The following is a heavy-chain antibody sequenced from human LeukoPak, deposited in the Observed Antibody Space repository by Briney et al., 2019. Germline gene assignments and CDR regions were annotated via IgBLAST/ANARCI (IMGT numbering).Heavy chain of an antibody. V-gene: IGHV4-39*01. CDR3: ARHNVQNLDY. J-gene: IGHJ4*02. CDR2: INHSGST. Sequence: SETLSLTCTFSGGSISSTDHYWSWIRQPPGKGLEWIREINHSGSTNYNPSLKSRVTISVDTSKNQFSLKLSSVTAAGTAVYYCARHNVQNLDYWGQGTLVTVSS. D-gene: IGHD3-16*01. CDR1: GGSISSTDHY.